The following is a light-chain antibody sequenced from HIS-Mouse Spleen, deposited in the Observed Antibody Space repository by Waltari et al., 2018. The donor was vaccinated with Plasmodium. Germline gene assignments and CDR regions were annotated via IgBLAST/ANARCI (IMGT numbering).Light chain of an antibody. CDR1: QSVSRN. J-gene: IGKJ1*01. CDR2: GAS. V-gene: IGKV3-15*01. CDR3: QQYNNWPAWT. Sequence: EIVMTQSPATLSVSPGETATLSCRASQSVSRNLAWYQQTPGQATRLLIYGASTRATGIPARFSGSGSGTEFTLTISSLQSEDFAVYYCQQYNNWPAWTFGQGTKVEIK.